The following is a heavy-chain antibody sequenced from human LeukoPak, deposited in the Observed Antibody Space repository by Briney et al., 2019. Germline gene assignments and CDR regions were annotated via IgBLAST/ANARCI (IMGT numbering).Heavy chain of an antibody. Sequence: GGSLRLSCAASGFTFSSYWMHWVRQAPGKGLVWVSRINTDGSSTSYADSVKGRFTISRDNAKNTLYLQMNSLRAEDTAVCYCEGSGRYDDYWGQGTLVTVSS. CDR3: EGSGRYDDY. CDR2: INTDGSST. V-gene: IGHV3-74*01. CDR1: GFTFSSYW. J-gene: IGHJ4*02. D-gene: IGHD3-3*01.